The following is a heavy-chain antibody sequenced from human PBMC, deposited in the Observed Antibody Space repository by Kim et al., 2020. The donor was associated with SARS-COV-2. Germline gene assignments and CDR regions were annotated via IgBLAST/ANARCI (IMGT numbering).Heavy chain of an antibody. Sequence: SETLSLTCAVYGGSFSGYYWSWIRQPPGKGLEWIGEINHSGSTNYNPSLKSRVTISVDTSKNQFSLKLSSVTAADTAVYYCARGYSSSSTSPGWDWFDP. D-gene: IGHD6-6*01. CDR1: GGSFSGYY. CDR3: ARGYSSSSTSPGWDWFDP. J-gene: IGHJ5*02. CDR2: INHSGST. V-gene: IGHV4-34*01.